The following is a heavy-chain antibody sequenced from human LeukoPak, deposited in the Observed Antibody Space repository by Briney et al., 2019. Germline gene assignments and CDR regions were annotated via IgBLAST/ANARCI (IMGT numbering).Heavy chain of an antibody. V-gene: IGHV4-39*07. J-gene: IGHJ4*02. Sequence: SETLSLTCTVSGGSISSSSYYWGWIRQPPGKGLEWIGSIYYSGSTYYNPSLKSRVTISVDTSRNQFFLKLSSVTAADTAVYYCARVREDYYDSSGYSFDYWGQGTLVTVSS. CDR2: IYYSGST. CDR1: GGSISSSSYY. D-gene: IGHD3-22*01. CDR3: ARVREDYYDSSGYSFDY.